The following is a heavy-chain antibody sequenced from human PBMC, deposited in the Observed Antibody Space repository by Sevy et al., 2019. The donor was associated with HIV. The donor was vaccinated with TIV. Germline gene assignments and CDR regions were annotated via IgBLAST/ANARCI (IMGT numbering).Heavy chain of an antibody. V-gene: IGHV4-4*07. CDR1: GGSISSYY. Sequence: SETLSLTCTVSGGSISSYYWSWIRQPAGKGLEWIGRIYTSGSTNYNPSLKSRVTMSVDTSKNQFSLKLSSVTAADTAMYYCARAAYYDILTGHEYYYGMDVWGQGTTVTVSS. CDR2: IYTSGST. J-gene: IGHJ6*02. D-gene: IGHD3-9*01. CDR3: ARAAYYDILTGHEYYYGMDV.